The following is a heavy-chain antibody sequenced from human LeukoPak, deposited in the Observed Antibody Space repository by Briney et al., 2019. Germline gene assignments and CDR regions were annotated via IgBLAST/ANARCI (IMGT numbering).Heavy chain of an antibody. D-gene: IGHD2-15*01. CDR1: GGTATSHY. CDR3: ARKLPGVHFDY. CDR2: IYHSGST. V-gene: IGHV4-59*02. Sequence: KASETLSLTCTVSGGTATSHYWNWIRQPPGKGLEWIGYIYHSGSTSYNPSLKSRATITIGMSKTQVPLKLSAVTAADTAVYYCARKLPGVHFDYWGQGTLVTVSS. J-gene: IGHJ4*02.